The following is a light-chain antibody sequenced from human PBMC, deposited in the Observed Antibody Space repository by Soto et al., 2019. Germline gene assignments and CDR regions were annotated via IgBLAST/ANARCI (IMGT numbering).Light chain of an antibody. Sequence: NFMLTQPHSVSESPGKTVTISCTGSSGSIASNYVQWYQQRPGSAPTTVIYEDNLRPSGVPDRFSGSIDSSSNSASLTISGLKPEDEADYYCQSYDVSMGLGGGTKLTVL. V-gene: IGLV6-57*02. CDR1: SGSIASNY. J-gene: IGLJ2*01. CDR2: EDN. CDR3: QSYDVSMG.